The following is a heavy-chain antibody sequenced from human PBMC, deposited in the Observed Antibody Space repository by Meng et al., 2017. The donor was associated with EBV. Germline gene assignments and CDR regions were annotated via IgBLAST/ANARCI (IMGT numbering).Heavy chain of an antibody. D-gene: IGHD1-26*01. CDR3: ASHPAYSGSYDGGY. V-gene: IGHV3-11*01. J-gene: IGHJ4*02. CDR2: ISRSGSTI. Sequence: GQLVESGGGLVKPGGSLRLSCAAYGFTFSDYYCSWIRQAPGKGLEWVSYISRSGSTIYYADSVKGRFTISRDNAKNLLYLQMNSLRAEDTAVYYCASHPAYSGSYDGGYWGQGTLVTVSS. CDR1: GFTFSDYY.